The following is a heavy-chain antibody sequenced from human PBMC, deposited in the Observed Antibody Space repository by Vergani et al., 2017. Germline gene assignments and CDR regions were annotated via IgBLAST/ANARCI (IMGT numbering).Heavy chain of an antibody. CDR3: AKDIRQGLRSVFDY. CDR2: INSDGSST. CDR1: GFTFSSYW. J-gene: IGHJ4*02. V-gene: IGHV3-74*01. D-gene: IGHD5-12*01. Sequence: EVQLVESGGGLVQPGGSLRLSCAASGFTFSSYWMHWVRQAPGKGLVWVSRINSDGSSTSYADSVKGRFTISRDNAKNSLYLQMNSLRAEDMALYYCAKDIRQGLRSVFDYWGQGTLVTVSS.